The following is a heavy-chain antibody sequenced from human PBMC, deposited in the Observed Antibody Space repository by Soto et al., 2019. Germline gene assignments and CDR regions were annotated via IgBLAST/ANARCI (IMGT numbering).Heavy chain of an antibody. CDR1: GGSFSGYY. Sequence: TLSLTCAVYGGSFSGYYWSWIRQPPGKGLEWIGEINHSGSTNYNPSLKSRVTISVDTSKNQFSLKLSSVTAADTAVYYCARGTNWLSYGMDVWGQGTTVTVSS. D-gene: IGHD7-27*01. CDR2: INHSGST. CDR3: ARGTNWLSYGMDV. V-gene: IGHV4-34*01. J-gene: IGHJ6*02.